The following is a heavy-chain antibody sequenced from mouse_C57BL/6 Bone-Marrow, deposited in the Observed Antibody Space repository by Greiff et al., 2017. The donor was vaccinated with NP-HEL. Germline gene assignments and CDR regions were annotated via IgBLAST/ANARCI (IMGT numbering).Heavy chain of an antibody. Sequence: EVHLVESGGGLVQPKGSLKLSCAASGFTFNTYAMHWVRQAPGKGLEWVARIRRKSSNYATYYADSVKDRFTISRDDSQSMLYLQMNNLKAEDTAMYYCVREAYWGQGTLVTVSA. CDR2: IRRKSSNYAT. V-gene: IGHV10-3*01. CDR1: GFTFNTYA. CDR3: VREAY. J-gene: IGHJ3*01.